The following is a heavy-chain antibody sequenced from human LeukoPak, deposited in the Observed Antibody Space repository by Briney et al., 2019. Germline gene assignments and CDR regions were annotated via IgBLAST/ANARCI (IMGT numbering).Heavy chain of an antibody. J-gene: IGHJ4*02. D-gene: IGHD6-13*01. Sequence: WRSLRLSCAASGFTFSSYSMHWVRQAPGKGLEWVALISYDGSNKYYTDSVKGPFTISRYNSKNTLYLQMNRLRPEDTAVYYCARGQYRSRWLAFEYWGQGTLVTVSS. CDR3: ARGQYRSRWLAFEY. CDR2: ISYDGSNK. V-gene: IGHV3-30*10. CDR1: GFTFSSYS.